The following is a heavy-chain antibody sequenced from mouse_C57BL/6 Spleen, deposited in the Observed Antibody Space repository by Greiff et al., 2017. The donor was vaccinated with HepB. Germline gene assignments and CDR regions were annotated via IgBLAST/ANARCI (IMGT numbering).Heavy chain of an antibody. CDR1: GYTFTSYW. J-gene: IGHJ2*01. Sequence: VQLQQSGAELVMPGASVKLSCKASGYTFTSYWMHWVKQRPGQGLEWIGEIDPSDSYTNYNQKFKGKSTLTVDKSSSTAYMQLSSLTSEDSAVYYCARGRLGSSVFDYWGQGTTLTVSS. V-gene: IGHV1-69*01. D-gene: IGHD3-2*02. CDR3: ARGRLGSSVFDY. CDR2: IDPSDSYT.